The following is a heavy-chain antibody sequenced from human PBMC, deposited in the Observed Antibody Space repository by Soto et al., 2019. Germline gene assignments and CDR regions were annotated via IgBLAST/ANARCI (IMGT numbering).Heavy chain of an antibody. CDR3: ARDGIYDSSGYYAPPPALDI. Sequence: QVQLQESGPGLVKPSETLSLTCTVSGGSISSYYWSWIRQPPGKGLEWIGYIYYSGSTNYNPSLRSRVTISVNTSKNQFSMKLGSVTAADTAVYYCARDGIYDSSGYYAPPPALDIWGQGTMVTVSS. D-gene: IGHD3-22*01. V-gene: IGHV4-59*01. J-gene: IGHJ3*02. CDR2: IYYSGST. CDR1: GGSISSYY.